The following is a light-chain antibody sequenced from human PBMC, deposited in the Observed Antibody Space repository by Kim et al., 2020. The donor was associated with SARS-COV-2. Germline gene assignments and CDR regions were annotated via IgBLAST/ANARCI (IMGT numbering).Light chain of an antibody. J-gene: IGLJ3*02. V-gene: IGLV1-47*01. Sequence: GQTVTISCSVSSSNIESNLVYWYQQVPGTAPKVLIYRSNQRPSGVPDRFSGSKSGTSASLAISGLRSEDEADYYCAAWDDSLSGRVFGGGTQLTVL. CDR2: RSN. CDR1: SSNIESNL. CDR3: AAWDDSLSGRV.